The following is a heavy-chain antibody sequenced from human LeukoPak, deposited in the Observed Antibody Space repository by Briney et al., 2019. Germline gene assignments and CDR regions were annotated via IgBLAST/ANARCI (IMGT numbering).Heavy chain of an antibody. J-gene: IGHJ3*02. D-gene: IGHD6-19*01. CDR3: AKVVSYQWRNALDI. CDR1: GLTFRSSW. Sequence: PGGSLRLSCVASGLTFRSSWMHWVRQAPGQGLAWVSRINTDGSGTTYADSVKGRFTISRDNAKNTVYLQMNSLRAEDTAVYYCAKVVSYQWRNALDIWGQGTMVTVSS. CDR2: INTDGSGT. V-gene: IGHV3-74*01.